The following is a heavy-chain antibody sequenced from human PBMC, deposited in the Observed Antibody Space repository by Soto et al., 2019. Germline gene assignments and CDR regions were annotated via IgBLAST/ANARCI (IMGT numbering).Heavy chain of an antibody. D-gene: IGHD6-19*01. CDR1: GFTFSTYA. V-gene: IGHV3-23*01. J-gene: IGHJ4*02. Sequence: EVQLLESGGGLVQPGGSLRVSCVASGFTFSTYAMTWVRQAPGKGLEWVSIISGSGASTHYADSVKGRFTISRDNSKNTLYLQMNSLRAEDTAVYYCAKRYSSGWNAFDDWGQGTLVTVSS. CDR2: ISGSGAST. CDR3: AKRYSSGWNAFDD.